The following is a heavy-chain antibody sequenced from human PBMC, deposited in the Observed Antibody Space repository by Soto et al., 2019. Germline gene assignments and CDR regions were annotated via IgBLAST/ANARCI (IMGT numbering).Heavy chain of an antibody. Sequence: GGSLRLSCAASGFTFSSYAMSWVRQAPGKGLGWVSAISGSGGSTYYADSVKGRFTISRDNSKNTLYLQMNSLRAEDTAVYYCAKDLGFWSGYSVYWGQGTLVTVSS. D-gene: IGHD3-3*01. CDR1: GFTFSSYA. CDR3: AKDLGFWSGYSVY. J-gene: IGHJ4*02. V-gene: IGHV3-23*01. CDR2: ISGSGGST.